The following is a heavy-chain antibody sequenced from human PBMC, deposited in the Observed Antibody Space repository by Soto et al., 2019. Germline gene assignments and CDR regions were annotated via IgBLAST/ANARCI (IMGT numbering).Heavy chain of an antibody. CDR3: AGMSFTVFGEVIDNFYFYGMDV. CDR1: GGSISSYY. Sequence: SETLSLTCNVSGGSISSYYWTWIRQPPGKGLEWIGYVYKTGSTNYNPSLKSRVTISLDTSKNQFFLNLSSVTSADTAVYYCAGMSFTVFGEVIDNFYFYGMDVWGQGTTVTVSS. D-gene: IGHD3-3*01. J-gene: IGHJ6*02. CDR2: VYKTGST. V-gene: IGHV4-59*03.